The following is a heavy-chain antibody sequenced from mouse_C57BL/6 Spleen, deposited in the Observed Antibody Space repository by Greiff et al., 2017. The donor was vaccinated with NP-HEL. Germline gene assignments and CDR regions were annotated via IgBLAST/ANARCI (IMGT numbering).Heavy chain of an antibody. CDR3: TVWPIYYGNWSAMDY. J-gene: IGHJ4*01. CDR2: IRNKANNHAT. V-gene: IGHV6-6*01. Sequence: EVQLQESGGGLVQPGGSMKLSCAASGFTFSDAWMDWVRQSPEKGLEWVAEIRNKANNHATYYAESVKGRFTISRDDSKRSVYLQMNSLRAEDTGSYYGTVWPIYYGNWSAMDYWGQGTSVTVSS. CDR1: GFTFSDAW. D-gene: IGHD2-1*01.